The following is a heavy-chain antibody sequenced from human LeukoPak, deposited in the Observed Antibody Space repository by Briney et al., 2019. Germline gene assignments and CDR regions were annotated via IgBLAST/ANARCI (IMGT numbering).Heavy chain of an antibody. D-gene: IGHD1/OR15-1a*01. CDR3: TSDWRNMAFDY. Sequence: PGGSLRPSSTASAFPLSNLWMHWVRQVPGQGMVWVSRIISDGTTTSYADSVKGRFTLSNDNAKDTLCLQMNSLRAQDTPVYYFTSDWRNMAFDYWGQRTLVTVSS. CDR1: AFPLSNLW. J-gene: IGHJ4*02. CDR2: IISDGTTT. V-gene: IGHV3-74*01.